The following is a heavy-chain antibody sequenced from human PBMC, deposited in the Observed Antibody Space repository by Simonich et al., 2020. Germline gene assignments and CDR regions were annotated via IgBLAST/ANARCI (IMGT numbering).Heavy chain of an antibody. V-gene: IGHV1-2*02. J-gene: IGHJ3*02. Sequence: QVQLVQSGAEVKKPGASVKVSCKASGYTFTGYYMHWVRQAPGQGLEWMGWINPTGVGTNYAQKFQGRVTMTRDTSISTAYMELSRLRSDDTAVYYCARARLYSSSHAFDIWGQGTMVTVSS. CDR3: ARARLYSSSHAFDI. D-gene: IGHD6-6*01. CDR1: GYTFTGYY. CDR2: INPTGVGT.